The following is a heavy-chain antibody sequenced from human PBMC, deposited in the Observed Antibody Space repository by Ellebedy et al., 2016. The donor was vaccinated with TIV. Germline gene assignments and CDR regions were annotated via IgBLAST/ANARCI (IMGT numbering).Heavy chain of an antibody. CDR1: GFTFSTYS. CDR2: ISSSSSTI. J-gene: IGHJ4*02. D-gene: IGHD3-22*01. CDR3: ARDPMIWIFDY. V-gene: IGHV3-48*01. Sequence: GESLKISCAASGFTFSTYSMNWVRQAPGKGLEWISYISSSSSTIYYTDSVKGRFTISRDNAKNSLYLQMNSLSAEDTAVYYCARDPMIWIFDYWGQGTLVTVSS.